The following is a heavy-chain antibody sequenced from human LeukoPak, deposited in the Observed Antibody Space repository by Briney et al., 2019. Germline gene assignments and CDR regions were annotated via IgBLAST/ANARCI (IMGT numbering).Heavy chain of an antibody. CDR3: ARGGVPGGFYGSFDY. CDR1: GGSISTYY. V-gene: IGHV4-59*01. Sequence: SETLSPTCTVSGGSISTYYWSWMRQPPGRGLEWIGYIYYSGSTNHNPSLQSQVTISVDTSKNQFSLKLNSVTAADTAVYYCARGGVPGGFYGSFDYWGQGTLVSVSS. D-gene: IGHD3-3*01. J-gene: IGHJ4*02. CDR2: IYYSGST.